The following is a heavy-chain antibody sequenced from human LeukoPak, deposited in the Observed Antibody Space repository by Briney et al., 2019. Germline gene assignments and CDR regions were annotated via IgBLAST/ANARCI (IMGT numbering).Heavy chain of an antibody. D-gene: IGHD3-22*01. J-gene: IGHJ4*02. CDR2: IYYSGST. CDR3: ARRTYYNYYDSSGYPHYFDY. Sequence: SETLSLTCTVSGGSISSSSYYWGWIRQPPGKGLEWIGSIYYSGSTYYNPSLKSRVTISVDTSKSQFSLKLSSVTAADTAVYYCARRTYYNYYDSSGYPHYFDYWGQGTLVTVSS. V-gene: IGHV4-39*01. CDR1: GGSISSSSYY.